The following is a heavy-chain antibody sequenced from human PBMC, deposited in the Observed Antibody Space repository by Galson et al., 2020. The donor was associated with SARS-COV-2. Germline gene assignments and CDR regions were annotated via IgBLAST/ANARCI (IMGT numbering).Heavy chain of an antibody. CDR3: ARAPSRDFWSSYRWYFDL. CDR1: GFAFKNYA. Sequence: GESLKIPCVASGFAFKNYAIHRVRQAPGKGLEWVAVVSYDGRDKYYGDSVKGRFTISRDNPKNTLYLQMNSLRADDMAVYYCARAPSRDFWSSYRWYFDLWGRGTLVTVSS. V-gene: IGHV3-30*04. CDR2: VSYDGRDK. D-gene: IGHD3-3*01. J-gene: IGHJ2*01.